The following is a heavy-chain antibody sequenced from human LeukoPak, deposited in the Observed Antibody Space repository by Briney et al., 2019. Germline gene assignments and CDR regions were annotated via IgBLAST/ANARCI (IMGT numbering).Heavy chain of an antibody. CDR1: GFSFSSYG. J-gene: IGHJ4*02. Sequence: GGSLRLSCATSGFSFSSYGMTWVRQAPGKGLEWVAYIGGRSSPTDYAASVKGRFTISRDNARNSLYLQMNNLTVEDTAVYYCARDPGFSVARWGQGSLVFVSS. CDR3: ARDPGFSVAR. CDR2: IGGRSSPT. D-gene: IGHD3-3*01. V-gene: IGHV3-48*04.